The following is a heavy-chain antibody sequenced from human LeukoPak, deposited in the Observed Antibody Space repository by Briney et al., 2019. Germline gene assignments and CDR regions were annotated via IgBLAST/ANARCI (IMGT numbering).Heavy chain of an antibody. J-gene: IGHJ6*02. Sequence: GGSLRLSCAASGFTFSNSAMSWVRQAPGKGLEWLSTISDSGGNTYYADSVKGRFTISRDNSKNTLYLQMNSLRAEDTAVYYCAKDRTGSGFGELLSFYLYGMDVWGQGTTVTVSS. CDR3: AKDRTGSGFGELLSFYLYGMDV. D-gene: IGHD3-10*01. CDR2: ISDSGGNT. V-gene: IGHV3-23*01. CDR1: GFTFSNSA.